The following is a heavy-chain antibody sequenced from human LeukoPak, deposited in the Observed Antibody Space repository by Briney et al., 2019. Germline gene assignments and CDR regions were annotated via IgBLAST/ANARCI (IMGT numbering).Heavy chain of an antibody. CDR1: GFSFSVYY. CDR3: ARATSDFYDRSGNYYGYFQH. V-gene: IGHV3-11*01. J-gene: IGHJ1*01. D-gene: IGHD3-22*01. Sequence: GGSLRLSCAASGFSFSVYYMSWIRQTPGKGQEWLAFVSSRGDSIYYADSVKGRFTISRDNANNSLFLQLSSLRVEDTAVYYCARATSDFYDRSGNYYGYFQHWGQGTPVIVSS. CDR2: VSSRGDSI.